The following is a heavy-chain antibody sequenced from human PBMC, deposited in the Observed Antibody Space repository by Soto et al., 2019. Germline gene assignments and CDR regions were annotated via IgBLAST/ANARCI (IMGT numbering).Heavy chain of an antibody. V-gene: IGHV4-34*01. J-gene: IGHJ5*02. D-gene: IGHD6-19*01. CDR1: GGSFSGYY. CDR2: INHSGST. CDR3: ARGPRPGSSGGNWFDP. Sequence: SETLSLTCAVYGGSFSGYYWSWIRQPPGKGLEWIGEINHSGSTNYNPSLKSRVTISVDTSKNQFSLKLSSVTAADTAVYYCARGPRPGSSGGNWFDPWGQGTLVTVSP.